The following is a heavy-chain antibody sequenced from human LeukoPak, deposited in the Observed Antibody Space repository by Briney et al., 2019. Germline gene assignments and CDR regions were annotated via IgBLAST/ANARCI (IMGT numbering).Heavy chain of an antibody. CDR3: ARDTVRGAYYYYGMDV. V-gene: IGHV3-30*03. CDR2: ISYDGSNK. D-gene: IGHD3-10*01. J-gene: IGHJ6*02. CDR1: GFTFDSYG. Sequence: GRSLRLSCAASGFTFDSYGMHWVRQAPGKGLEWVAVISYDGSNKYYADSVKGRFTISRDNSKNTLYLQMNSLRAEDTAVYYCARDTVRGAYYYYGMDVWGQGTTVTVSS.